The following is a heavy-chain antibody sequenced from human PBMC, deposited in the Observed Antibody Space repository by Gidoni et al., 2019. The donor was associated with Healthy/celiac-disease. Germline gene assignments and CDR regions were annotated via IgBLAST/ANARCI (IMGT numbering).Heavy chain of an antibody. CDR1: GFTFSSYS. V-gene: IGHV3-48*02. D-gene: IGHD3-22*01. J-gene: IGHJ4*02. CDR3: ARTYYDSSGYYPDY. Sequence: EVTRLESGGGLVQTGGSLRLYCAASGFTFSSYSMNWVRQAPGKGLEWVSYISSSSSTIYYADSVKGRFTISRDNAKNSLYLQMNSLRDEDTAVYYCARTYYDSSGYYPDYWGQGTLVPVSS. CDR2: ISSSSSTI.